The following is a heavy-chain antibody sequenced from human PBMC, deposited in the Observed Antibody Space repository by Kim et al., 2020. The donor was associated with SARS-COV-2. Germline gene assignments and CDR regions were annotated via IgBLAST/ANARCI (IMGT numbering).Heavy chain of an antibody. CDR3: ARGDFYPAYYYGMDV. Sequence: ASVKVSCKASGYTFTSYYMHWVRQAPGQGLEWMGIINPSGGSTSYTQKFQGRVTMTRDTSTSTVYMELSSLRSEDTAVYYCARGDFYPAYYYGMDVWGQGTTVTVSS. CDR2: INPSGGST. CDR1: GYTFTSYY. J-gene: IGHJ6*02. V-gene: IGHV1-46*01.